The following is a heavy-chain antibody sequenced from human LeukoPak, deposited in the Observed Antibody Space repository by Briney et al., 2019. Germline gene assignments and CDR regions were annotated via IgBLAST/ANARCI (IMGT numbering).Heavy chain of an antibody. CDR3: TRGNVGIGFYWYFDL. Sequence: PEGSLRLSCAASGFTFDDFAMHWVRQAPGKGLEWVAVIWYDGSNKYYADSVKGRFTISRDNSKNMLYLQMNSLRVDDTAVYYCTRGNVGIGFYWYFDLWGRGTLVTVSS. D-gene: IGHD7-27*01. V-gene: IGHV3-33*08. J-gene: IGHJ2*01. CDR1: GFTFDDFA. CDR2: IWYDGSNK.